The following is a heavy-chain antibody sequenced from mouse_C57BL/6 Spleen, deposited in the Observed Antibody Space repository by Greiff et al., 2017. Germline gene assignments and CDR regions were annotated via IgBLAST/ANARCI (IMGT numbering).Heavy chain of an antibody. CDR1: GYTFTRYG. V-gene: IGHV1-81*01. CDR3: ARGYYGSSSYAMDY. J-gene: IGHJ4*01. D-gene: IGHD1-1*01. CDR2: FYPRSGNT. Sequence: QVQLQQSGAELARPGASVQLSCKASGYTFTRYGISWVKQRTGQGLEWIGEFYPRSGNTYYNEKFKGKATLTADKSSSTAYMGLRSLTSEDSAVYFCARGYYGSSSYAMDYWGQGTSVTVSS.